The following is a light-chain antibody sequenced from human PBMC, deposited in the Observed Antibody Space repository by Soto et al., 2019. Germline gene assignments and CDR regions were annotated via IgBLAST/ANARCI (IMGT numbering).Light chain of an antibody. V-gene: IGKV3-15*01. CDR2: GAS. CDR3: QQYYNWPPLT. CDR1: QSVGGN. Sequence: EIVMTQSPPTLSVSPWERVTLSCRVSQSVGGNVAWYQQRPGQAPRLLISGASTRASGVPARISGSGYGTEFTLTISSLLAEDIGVYYCQQYYNWPPLTFGGGTKVEI. J-gene: IGKJ4*01.